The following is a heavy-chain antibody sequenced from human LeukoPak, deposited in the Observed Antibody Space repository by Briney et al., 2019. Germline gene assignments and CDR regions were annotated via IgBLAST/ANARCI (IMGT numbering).Heavy chain of an antibody. J-gene: IGHJ4*02. V-gene: IGHV5-51*01. Sequence: GASLQISCKTSEYTFGNYWIAWVRQMPGKGLEWMGMMYPGNSDARYSPSFQGQVTISADKSISTAYLQWSSLRASDSAVYFCARLNTWADQWGQGTLVTVSS. D-gene: IGHD2-2*02. CDR2: MYPGNSDA. CDR1: EYTFGNYW. CDR3: ARLNTWADQ.